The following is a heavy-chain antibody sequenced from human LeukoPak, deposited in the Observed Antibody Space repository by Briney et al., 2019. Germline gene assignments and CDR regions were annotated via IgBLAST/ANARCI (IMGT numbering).Heavy chain of an antibody. CDR2: AYNVNT. CDR3: ARELGFGNWYFDL. V-gene: IGHV1-18*01. Sequence: ASVKVSCKASGYTFTSYDINWVRQAPGQGLECAYNVNTNYAQKLQGRVTMTTDTSTSTPYMELGSLRSDDTAVYYCARELGFGNWYFDLWGRGTLVTVSS. D-gene: IGHD3-10*01. CDR1: GYTFTSYD. J-gene: IGHJ2*01.